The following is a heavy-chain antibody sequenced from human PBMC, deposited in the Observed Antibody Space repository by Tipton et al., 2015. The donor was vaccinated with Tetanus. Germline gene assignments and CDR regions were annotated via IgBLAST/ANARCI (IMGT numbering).Heavy chain of an antibody. CDR1: GFTFNHYE. V-gene: IGHV3-48*03. CDR3: GRDRASSATGIDP. Sequence: SLRLSCATSGFTFNHYEMTWVRQAPGKGLEWVSTIKIHGDTTHYADSVKGRFTISRDSDKKTVSLQMNSLRAEDTAVYFCGRDRASSATGIDPWGQGSLVTVSS. CDR2: IKIHGDTT. D-gene: IGHD6-13*01. J-gene: IGHJ5*02.